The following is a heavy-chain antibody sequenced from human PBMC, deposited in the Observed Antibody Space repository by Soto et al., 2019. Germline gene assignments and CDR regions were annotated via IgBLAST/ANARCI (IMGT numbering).Heavy chain of an antibody. J-gene: IGHJ6*02. CDR3: ARDLWGYCGTDCYPLDV. CDR2: MYNTGCT. D-gene: IGHD2-21*02. Sequence: SETLSLTCTVSGGSISEYYWSWIRQPPGKGLEWIGYMYNTGCTVYNPSFKSRVTISVDTSKNQFSLKLNSVTAADTAVYYCARDLWGYCGTDCYPLDVWGQGTTVT. CDR1: GGSISEYY. V-gene: IGHV4-59*01.